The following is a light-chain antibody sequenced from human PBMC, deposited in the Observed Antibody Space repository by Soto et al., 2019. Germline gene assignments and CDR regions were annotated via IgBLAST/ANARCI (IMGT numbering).Light chain of an antibody. Sequence: QSVLTQPASVSGSPGQSITISCTGTKTDIGNYNLVSWYQRHPDKAPKLIIYEDTKRPSGISNRFSASKSGTTASLTISGLQAEDEADYHCSSFAGSGTLVVFGGGTKLT. CDR1: KTDIGNYNL. CDR3: SSFAGSGTLVV. CDR2: EDT. V-gene: IGLV2-23*01. J-gene: IGLJ2*01.